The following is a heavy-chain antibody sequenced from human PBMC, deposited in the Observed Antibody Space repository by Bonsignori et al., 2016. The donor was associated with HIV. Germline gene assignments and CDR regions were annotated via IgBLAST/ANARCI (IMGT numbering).Heavy chain of an antibody. J-gene: IGHJ6*03. D-gene: IGHD2-2*01. V-gene: IGHV1-69*10. CDR2: IIPILGIA. Sequence: WVRQAPGQGLEWMGGIIPILGIANYAQKFQGRVTITADESTSTAYMELSSLRSEDTAVYYCARAPLRMGEPAAIYYYYYYYMDVWGKGTTVTVSS. CDR3: ARAPLRMGEPAAIYYYYYYYMDV.